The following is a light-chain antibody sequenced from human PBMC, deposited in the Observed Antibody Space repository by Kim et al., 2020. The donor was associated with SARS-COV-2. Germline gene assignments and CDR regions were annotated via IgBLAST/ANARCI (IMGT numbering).Light chain of an antibody. J-gene: IGLJ3*02. CDR2: RND. Sequence: ELTQPPSASGTPGQRVTISCSGSTSNIGSRYVYWYQQLPGTAPKLVIYRNDQRPSGVPDRFSGSKSGTSASLAISGLRSEDEADYYCATWDDSLKNWVFGGGTKLTVL. CDR3: ATWDDSLKNWV. CDR1: TSNIGSRY. V-gene: IGLV1-47*01.